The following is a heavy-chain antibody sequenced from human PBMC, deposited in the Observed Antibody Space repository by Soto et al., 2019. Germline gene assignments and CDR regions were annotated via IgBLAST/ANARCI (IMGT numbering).Heavy chain of an antibody. V-gene: IGHV1-69*01. J-gene: IGHJ6*02. Sequence: QVQLVQSGAEVKKPGSSVKVSCKASGGTISSYAISWVRQAPGQGLEWMGGIIPIFGTANYAQKFQGRVTITADESTSAAYMELSSLRSEDTAVYYCASPMYYYYYYGMDVWGQGTTVTVSS. CDR1: GGTISSYA. CDR3: ASPMYYYYYYGMDV. CDR2: IIPIFGTA. D-gene: IGHD3-10*02.